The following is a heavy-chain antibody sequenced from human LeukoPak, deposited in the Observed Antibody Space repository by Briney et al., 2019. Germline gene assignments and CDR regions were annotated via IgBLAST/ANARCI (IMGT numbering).Heavy chain of an antibody. J-gene: IGHJ4*02. CDR3: ARVPYYDFWSGYLVDY. D-gene: IGHD3-3*01. V-gene: IGHV1-18*01. Sequence: EASVKVSCKASGYTFTSYGIGWVRQAPGQGLEWMGWISTYNGNTNYAQKLQGRVTMTTDTSTSTAYMELRSLRSDDTAVYYCARVPYYDFWSGYLVDYWGQGTLVTASS. CDR2: ISTYNGNT. CDR1: GYTFTSYG.